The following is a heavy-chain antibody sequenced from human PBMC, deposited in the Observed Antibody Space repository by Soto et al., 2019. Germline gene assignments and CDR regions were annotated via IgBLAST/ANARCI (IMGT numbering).Heavy chain of an antibody. CDR3: ARDPGITGTTLTYYFDY. CDR1: GFTFSSYG. V-gene: IGHV3-33*01. CDR2: IWYDGSNK. Sequence: PGGSLRLSCAASGFTFSSYGMHWVRQAPGKGLEWVAFIWYDGSNKYYADSVKGRFTISRDNSKNTLYLQMNSLRAEDTAVYYCARDPGITGTTLTYYFDYWGQGTLVTSP. J-gene: IGHJ4*02. D-gene: IGHD1-20*01.